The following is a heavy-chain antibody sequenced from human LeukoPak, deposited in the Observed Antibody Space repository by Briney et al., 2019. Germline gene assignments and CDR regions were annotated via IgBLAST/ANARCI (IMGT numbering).Heavy chain of an antibody. CDR1: GDSVSSNSAA. V-gene: IGHV6-1*01. J-gene: IGHJ2*01. CDR3: ARESGYCSGGSCYWYFDL. CDR2: TYYRSKWYN. D-gene: IGHD2-15*01. Sequence: SQTLSLTCAISGDSVSSNSAAWNWIRQSPSRGLEWLGRTYYRSKWYNDYAVSVKSRISIDPDTSKNQFSLQLNSVTPEDTAVYYCARESGYCSGGSCYWYFDLWGRGTLVTVSS.